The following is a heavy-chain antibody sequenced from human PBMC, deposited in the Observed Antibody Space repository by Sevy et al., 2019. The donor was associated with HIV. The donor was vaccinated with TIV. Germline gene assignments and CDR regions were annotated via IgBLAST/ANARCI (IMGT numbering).Heavy chain of an antibody. CDR2: IWSDGVYP. V-gene: IGHV3-33*01. CDR1: GFTFSNYA. CDR3: ARGGYYYDNAAYYALDS. Sequence: GGSLRLSCAATGFTFSNYAMHWVRQAPGKGMEWVAIIWSDGVYPYHGDSVKGRFTISRDNSKNTLYLQMNNVRVEDTAVYYCARGGYYYDNAAYYALDSWGQGTLVTVSS. J-gene: IGHJ4*02. D-gene: IGHD3-22*01.